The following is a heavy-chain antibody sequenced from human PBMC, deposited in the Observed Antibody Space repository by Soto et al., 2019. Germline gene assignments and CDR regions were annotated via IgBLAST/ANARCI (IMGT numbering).Heavy chain of an antibody. CDR3: AKGALSTYFD. CDR1: EFTFSTYA. D-gene: IGHD3-9*01. Sequence: PGGSLRLSCAASEFTFSTYAMSWVLQAPGKGLEWVSSIGSGGSPTYYADSVKGRFTISRDNSKNTLYLQMNSLRAEDTAVYYCAKGALSTYFDWGQGTLVTVSS. J-gene: IGHJ4*02. V-gene: IGHV3-23*01. CDR2: IGSGGSPT.